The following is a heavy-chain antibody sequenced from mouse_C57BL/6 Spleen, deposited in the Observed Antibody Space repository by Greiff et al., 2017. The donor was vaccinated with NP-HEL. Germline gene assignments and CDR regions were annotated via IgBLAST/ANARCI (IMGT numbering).Heavy chain of an antibody. Sequence: QVQLQQSGAELVRPGASVTLSCKASGYTFTDYEMHWVKQTPVHGLEWIGAIDPETGGTAYNQKFKGKAILTADKSSSTAYMELRSLTSEDSAVYYWTNYGSSYVLFAYWGQGTLVTVSA. CDR1: GYTFTDYE. CDR3: TNYGSSYVLFAY. J-gene: IGHJ3*01. V-gene: IGHV1-15*01. D-gene: IGHD1-1*01. CDR2: IDPETGGT.